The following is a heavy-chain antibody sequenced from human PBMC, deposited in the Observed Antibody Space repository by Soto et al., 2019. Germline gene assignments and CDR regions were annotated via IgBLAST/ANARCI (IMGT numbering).Heavy chain of an antibody. V-gene: IGHV1-8*01. Sequence: ACVXVSFKSCLYTFTMQDINFFRQAAGQGLDWIGWMNPNSGNTDYAQKFQGRVTMTRETSIRTAYMELRSLRSEDTAIYYCARGYRNNWIKKYEYWGQGTLVTVYS. J-gene: IGHJ4*02. CDR2: MNPNSGNT. D-gene: IGHD1-1*01. CDR3: ARGYRNNWIKKYEY. CDR1: LYTFTMQD.